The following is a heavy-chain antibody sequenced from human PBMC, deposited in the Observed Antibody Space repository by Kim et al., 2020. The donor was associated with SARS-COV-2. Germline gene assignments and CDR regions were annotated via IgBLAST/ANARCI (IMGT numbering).Heavy chain of an antibody. CDR3: ARPYDFWSGPYYDY. D-gene: IGHD3-3*01. Sequence: ADSVKGRFTISRDNAKNSLYLQMNSLRAEDTAVYYCARPYDFWSGPYYDYWGQGTLVTVSS. V-gene: IGHV3-48*03. J-gene: IGHJ4*02.